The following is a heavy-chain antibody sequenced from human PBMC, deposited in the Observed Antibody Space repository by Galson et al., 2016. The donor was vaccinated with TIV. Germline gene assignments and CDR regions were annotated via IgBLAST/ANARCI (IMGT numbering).Heavy chain of an antibody. CDR2: INAGNGDT. Sequence: SVKVSCKASGYTFTTYAIHWVRQAPGHGLEWMGWINAGNGDTKYSQKFQGRVTISRDTSASTAYMELSSLTSEDTAMYYCARGATSDRPFDYWGQATLVTVSS. J-gene: IGHJ4*02. CDR3: ARGATSDRPFDY. CDR1: GYTFTTYA. D-gene: IGHD2-2*01. V-gene: IGHV1-3*01.